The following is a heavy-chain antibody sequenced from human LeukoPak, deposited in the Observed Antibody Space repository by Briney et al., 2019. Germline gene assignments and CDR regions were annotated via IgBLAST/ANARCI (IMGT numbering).Heavy chain of an antibody. J-gene: IGHJ6*04. V-gene: IGHV4-34*01. CDR2: INHSGST. CDR3: ARGPYYYDSRWGYGIDL. D-gene: IGHD3-22*01. CDR1: GGSFSGYY. Sequence: SETLSLTCAVYGGSFSGYYWSWIRQPPGKGLEWIGEINHSGSTNYNPSLKSRVTISVHPSQNQFSLKLSSVTAADTALCYCARGPYYYDSRWGYGIDLWREGTTDTLSS.